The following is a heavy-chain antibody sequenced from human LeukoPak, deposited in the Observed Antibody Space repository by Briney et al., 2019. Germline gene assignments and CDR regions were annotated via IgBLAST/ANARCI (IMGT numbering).Heavy chain of an antibody. J-gene: IGHJ6*04. Sequence: GGSLRLSCAASGFTFSSYEMNWVRQAPGKGLEWVANIKQDGIEVYYVDSVKGRFTISRDNAKNSLYLQMNSLRAEDTAVYYCAELGITMIGGVWGKGTTVTISS. CDR1: GFTFSSYE. CDR2: IKQDGIEV. D-gene: IGHD3-10*02. V-gene: IGHV3-7*01. CDR3: AELGITMIGGV.